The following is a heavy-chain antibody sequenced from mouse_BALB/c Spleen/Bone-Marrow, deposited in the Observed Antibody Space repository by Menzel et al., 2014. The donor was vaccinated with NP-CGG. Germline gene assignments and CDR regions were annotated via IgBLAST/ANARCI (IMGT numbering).Heavy chain of an antibody. D-gene: IGHD1-2*01. CDR2: IYPGSGTT. J-gene: IGHJ4*01. CDR3: ARDYGYVDAMNY. V-gene: IGHV1-84*02. CDR1: GYTFNDYY. Sequence: QVQLQQSGPELVKPGASVKISCTASGYTFNDYYINWVKQKPGQGLEWIGWIYPGSGTTKYNENFKGKATLTVDTSSSTAYIQLSSLTSEDTAVYFCARDYGYVDAMNYWGQGTSVTVSS.